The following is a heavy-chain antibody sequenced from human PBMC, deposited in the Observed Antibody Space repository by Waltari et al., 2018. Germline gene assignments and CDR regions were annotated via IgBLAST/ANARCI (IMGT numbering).Heavy chain of an antibody. CDR3: AKDANPTGGVVLSLMDV. J-gene: IGHJ6*03. Sequence: QVQLVESGGGVVQPGGSLRLSCAASGFTFSSYGIHWVRHASGKGLEWVAFIRYDGSNKYYADSVKGRFTIARDNSKNTLYLQMNSLRAEDTAVYYCAKDANPTGGVVLSLMDVWGKGTTVTISS. CDR2: IRYDGSNK. V-gene: IGHV3-30*02. D-gene: IGHD3-3*01. CDR1: GFTFSSYG.